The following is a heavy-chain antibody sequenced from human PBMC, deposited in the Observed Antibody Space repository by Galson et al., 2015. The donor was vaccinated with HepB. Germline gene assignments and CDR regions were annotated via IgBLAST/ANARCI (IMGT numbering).Heavy chain of an antibody. D-gene: IGHD6-13*01. J-gene: IGHJ6*02. CDR2: INTNIGNP. CDR3: ARDLSPPYSSSWYGDYYYYGMDV. Sequence: SVKVSCKASGYTFTSYAMNWVRQAPGQGLEWMGWINTNIGNPTYAQGFTGRFVFSLDTSVSTAYLQISSLKAEDTAVYYCARDLSPPYSSSWYGDYYYYGMDVWGQGTTVTVSS. V-gene: IGHV7-4-1*02. CDR1: GYTFTSYA.